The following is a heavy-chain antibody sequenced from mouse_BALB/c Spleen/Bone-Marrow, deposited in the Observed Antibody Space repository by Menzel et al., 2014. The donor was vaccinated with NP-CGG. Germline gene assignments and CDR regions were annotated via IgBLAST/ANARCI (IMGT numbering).Heavy chain of an antibody. CDR2: ISYDGSN. CDR3: ARRGGNPSYAMDY. J-gene: IGHJ4*01. Sequence: EVQLQQSGPGLMKPSQSLSLTCSVTGYSITSGYYWNWIRQFPGNKLEWMGYISYDGSNNYNPSLKNRISITRDTSKNQFFLKLNSVTTEDTATYYCARRGGNPSYAMDYWGQGTSVTVSS. V-gene: IGHV3-6*02. CDR1: GYSITSGYY. D-gene: IGHD2-1*01.